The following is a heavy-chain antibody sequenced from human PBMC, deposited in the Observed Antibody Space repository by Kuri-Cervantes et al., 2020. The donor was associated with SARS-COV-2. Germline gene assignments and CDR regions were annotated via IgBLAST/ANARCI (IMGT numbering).Heavy chain of an antibody. Sequence: GGSLRLSCAASGFTFSSYSMNWVRQAPGKGLEWVSSISSSSSYIYYADSVKGRFTISRDNAKNSLYLQMNSLRAEDTAVYYCARDANYYDSNIYYDAFDIWGQGTMVTVSS. CDR2: ISSSSSYI. CDR3: ARDANYYDSNIYYDAFDI. D-gene: IGHD3-22*01. J-gene: IGHJ3*02. CDR1: GFTFSSYS. V-gene: IGHV3-21*01.